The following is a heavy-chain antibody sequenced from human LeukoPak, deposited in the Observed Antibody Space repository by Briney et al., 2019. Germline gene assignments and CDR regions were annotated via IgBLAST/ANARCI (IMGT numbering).Heavy chain of an antibody. J-gene: IGHJ4*02. CDR2: IRSKAYGGTT. V-gene: IGHV3-49*04. Sequence: GGSLRLSCTASGFTFGDYAMSWVRQAPGKGLEWVGFIRSKAYGGTTEYAASVKGIFTISRDDSKSIAYLQMNSLKTEDTAVYYCTSEITKYYYDSSGYYYFDYWGQGTLVTVSS. CDR3: TSEITKYYYDSSGYYYFDY. D-gene: IGHD3-22*01. CDR1: GFTFGDYA.